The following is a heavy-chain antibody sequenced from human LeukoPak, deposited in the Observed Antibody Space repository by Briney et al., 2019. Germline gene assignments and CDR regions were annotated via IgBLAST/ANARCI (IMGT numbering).Heavy chain of an antibody. V-gene: IGHV3-23*01. CDR2: ISGSGGST. CDR3: AKDDFIAAAGYPAYFDY. J-gene: IGHJ4*02. CDR1: GFTFSSYA. Sequence: GGSLRLSCAASGFTFSSYAMSWVRQAPGKGLEWVSAISGSGGSTYYADSVKGRFTISRDNSKNTLYLQMNSLRAEDTAVYYCAKDDFIAAAGYPAYFDYWGQGTLVTVSS. D-gene: IGHD6-13*01.